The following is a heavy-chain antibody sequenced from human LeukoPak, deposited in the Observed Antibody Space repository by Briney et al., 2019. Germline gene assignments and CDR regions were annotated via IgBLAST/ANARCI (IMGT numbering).Heavy chain of an antibody. CDR3: AGSRGHYYGMDV. CDR2: VNPNSGNT. Sequence: ASVKVSCKASGYTFTSYDINWVRQAPGQGLEWMGWVNPNSGNTGYAQKFQGRVTMTRNTSISTAYMELSSLRSEDTAVYYCAGSRGHYYGMDVWGQGTTVTVSS. D-gene: IGHD5/OR15-5a*01. V-gene: IGHV1-8*01. J-gene: IGHJ6*02. CDR1: GYTFTSYD.